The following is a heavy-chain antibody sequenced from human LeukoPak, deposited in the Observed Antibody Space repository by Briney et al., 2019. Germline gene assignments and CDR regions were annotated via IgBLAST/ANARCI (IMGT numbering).Heavy chain of an antibody. D-gene: IGHD3-22*01. CDR1: GGSIDPYY. V-gene: IGHV4-59*01. CDR2: FFYSGST. Sequence: SETLSLTCTVSGGSIDPYYWSWIRQPPGKGLEWIGYFFYSGSTNYNPSLKSRVTISVDTSKNQFSLKLSSVTAAATAVYYCARVSTYYNDSSGYYSMTYYFDYWGQGTLVTVSS. CDR3: ARVSTYYNDSSGYYSMTYYFDY. J-gene: IGHJ4*02.